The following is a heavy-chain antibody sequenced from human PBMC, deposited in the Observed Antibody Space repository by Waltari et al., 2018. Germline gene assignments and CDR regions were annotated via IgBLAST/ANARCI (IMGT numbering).Heavy chain of an antibody. D-gene: IGHD3-16*01. V-gene: IGHV4-4*07. CDR2: IYVGGTT. J-gene: IGHJ5*02. CDR1: GDSVVSNY. Sequence: QVQLHESGPGLVQPSETLSLACSVSGDSVVSNYWSWIRQSAGKGMEWIGHIYVGGTTNDNPALSGRVSMSVDMSKNQIFLKIMSVTAADTGVYYCARETRHGDWFDPWGQGTLVTVSS. CDR3: ARETRHGDWFDP.